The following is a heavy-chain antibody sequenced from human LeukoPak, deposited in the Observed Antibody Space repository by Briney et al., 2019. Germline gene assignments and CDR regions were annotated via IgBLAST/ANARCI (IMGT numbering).Heavy chain of an antibody. CDR3: ARSYQQEEYGMDV. CDR1: GGTFSSYA. J-gene: IGHJ6*04. V-gene: IGHV1-69*06. CDR2: IIPIFGTA. D-gene: IGHD2-2*01. Sequence: ASVKVSCKASGGTFSSYAISWVRQAPGQGLEWMGGIIPIFGTANYAQKFQGRVTITADKSTSTAYMELSSLRSEDTAVYYCARSYQQEEYGMDVWGTGTTVTVSS.